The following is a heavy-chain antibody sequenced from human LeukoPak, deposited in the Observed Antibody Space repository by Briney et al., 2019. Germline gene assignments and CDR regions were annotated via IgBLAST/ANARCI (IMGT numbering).Heavy chain of an antibody. Sequence: ASVKVSCKASGYIFTNFGISWVRQARGQGLEWMGWISGYNGNTKYVQKFQGRVTMTTDASTSTAYMELRSLRSDDTAVYYCARDLSSPPGYAFDYWGQGTLVTVSS. D-gene: IGHD5-12*01. V-gene: IGHV1-18*01. CDR2: ISGYNGNT. J-gene: IGHJ4*02. CDR3: ARDLSSPPGYAFDY. CDR1: GYIFTNFG.